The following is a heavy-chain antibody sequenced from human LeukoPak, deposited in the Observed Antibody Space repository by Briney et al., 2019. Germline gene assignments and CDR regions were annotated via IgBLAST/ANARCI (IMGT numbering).Heavy chain of an antibody. V-gene: IGHV4-34*01. J-gene: IGHJ4*02. CDR2: INHSGST. Sequence: PSETLSLTCAVYGGSFSGYYWSWIRQPPGKGREGIGEINHSGSTNYNPSPKSRVTISVDTSKNQFSLKLSSVTAADTAVYYCASSPWTAAGLDYWGQGTLVTVSS. D-gene: IGHD6-13*01. CDR1: GGSFSGYY. CDR3: ASSPWTAAGLDY.